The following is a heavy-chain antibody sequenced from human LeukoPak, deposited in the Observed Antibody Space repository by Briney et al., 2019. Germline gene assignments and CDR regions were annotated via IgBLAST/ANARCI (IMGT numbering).Heavy chain of an antibody. CDR1: GFTFDDYA. Sequence: GGSLRLSCAASGFTFDDYAMHWVRQAPGEGLEWVSGISWNSGSIGYADSVKGRFTISRDNAKNSLYLQMNSLRPEDTALYYCAKAYSSAGGAFDIWGQGTMVTVSS. CDR3: AKAYSSAGGAFDI. CDR2: ISWNSGSI. V-gene: IGHV3-9*01. D-gene: IGHD6-19*01. J-gene: IGHJ3*02.